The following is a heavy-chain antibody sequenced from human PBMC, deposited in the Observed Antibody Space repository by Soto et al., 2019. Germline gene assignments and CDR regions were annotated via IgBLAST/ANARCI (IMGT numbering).Heavy chain of an antibody. Sequence: GGSLRLSCAASGFTFSSYGMHWVRQVPGKGLEWVAVISYDGSNKYYADSVKGRFTISRDNSKNTLYLQMNSLRAEDTAVYYCAKDIPDPGIAVAGTLDYWGQGTLVTVSS. CDR2: ISYDGSNK. CDR1: GFTFSSYG. J-gene: IGHJ4*02. CDR3: AKDIPDPGIAVAGTLDY. D-gene: IGHD6-19*01. V-gene: IGHV3-30*18.